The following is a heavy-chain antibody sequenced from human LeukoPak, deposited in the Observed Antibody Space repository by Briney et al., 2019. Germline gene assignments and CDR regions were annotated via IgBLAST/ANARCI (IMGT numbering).Heavy chain of an antibody. Sequence: SVKVSCKASGGTFSSSAIGWVRRAPGQGLEWMGGVTPILGTTNYAQKFQDRVSITTDESTSTAYMELRSLRYVDTAVYYCARDDASATMGFDSWGQGTLVTVSS. D-gene: IGHD1-26*01. J-gene: IGHJ4*02. CDR3: ARDDASATMGFDS. CDR1: GGTFSSSA. V-gene: IGHV1-69*05. CDR2: VTPILGTT.